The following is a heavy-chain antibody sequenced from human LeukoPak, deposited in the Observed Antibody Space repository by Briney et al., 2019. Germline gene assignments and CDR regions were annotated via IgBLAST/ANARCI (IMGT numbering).Heavy chain of an antibody. CDR3: ARLKGTTSVFDY. CDR2: INPDGGDK. Sequence: PRGSLRLSCVASGFTFSSHWMTWVRQAPGKRREWVGNINPDGGDKFYLDSVKGRFTMSRDNARNSLHLQMDSLRAEDTAVYYCARLKGTTSVFDYWGQGTLVTVSS. V-gene: IGHV3-7*03. D-gene: IGHD1-26*01. CDR1: GFTFSSHW. J-gene: IGHJ4*02.